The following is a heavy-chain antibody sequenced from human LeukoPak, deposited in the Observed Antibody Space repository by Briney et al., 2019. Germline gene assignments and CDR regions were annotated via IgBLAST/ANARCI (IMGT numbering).Heavy chain of an antibody. J-gene: IGHJ4*02. Sequence: PGGSLRLSCAASGFTFSSYWMHWVRQAPGKGLVWVSRINSDGSSTSYADSVKGRFTISRDNAKNSLYLQMNSLRAEDTAVYYCASEIGIGAAAGTDYWGQGTLVTVSS. CDR3: ASEIGIGAAAGTDY. V-gene: IGHV3-74*01. CDR2: INSDGSST. CDR1: GFTFSSYW. D-gene: IGHD6-13*01.